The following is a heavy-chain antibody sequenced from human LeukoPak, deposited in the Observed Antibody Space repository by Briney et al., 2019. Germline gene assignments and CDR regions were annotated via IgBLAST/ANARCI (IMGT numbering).Heavy chain of an antibody. CDR1: GGSISTSY. Sequence: TSETLSLTCAVSGGSISTSYWNWIRQPPGKGLEWIGNIYYSGSTNYNPSLKSRVTISIDTSRQQFSLKLNSATAADTAVYYCVSQGSWGQGTLVSVSS. CDR3: VSQGS. J-gene: IGHJ4*02. CDR2: IYYSGST. V-gene: IGHV4-59*08.